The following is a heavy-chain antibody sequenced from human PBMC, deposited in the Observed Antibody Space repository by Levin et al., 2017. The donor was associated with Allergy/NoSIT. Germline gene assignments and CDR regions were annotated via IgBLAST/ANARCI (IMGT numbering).Heavy chain of an antibody. D-gene: IGHD3-16*01. J-gene: IGHJ4*02. Sequence: PSETLSLTCAVYGGSFSGYYWSWIRQPPGKGLEWIGEINHSGSTNYNPSLKSRVTISVDTSKNQFSLKLNSVTAADTAVYYCARGFGSNTEYYFDYWGQGTLVTVSS. CDR2: INHSGST. V-gene: IGHV4-34*01. CDR3: ARGFGSNTEYYFDY. CDR1: GGSFSGYY.